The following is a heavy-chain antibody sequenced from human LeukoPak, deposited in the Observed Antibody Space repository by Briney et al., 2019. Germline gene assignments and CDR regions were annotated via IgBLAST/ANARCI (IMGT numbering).Heavy chain of an antibody. Sequence: SVKVSCKASGGTFSSYAISWVRQAPGQGLEWMGRIIPILGIANSAQKFQGRVTITADKSTSTAYMEMRSLRSEDTAVYYCARDLTSLAAAVTGDYWGQGTLVTVSS. D-gene: IGHD6-13*01. J-gene: IGHJ4*02. CDR3: ARDLTSLAAAVTGDY. V-gene: IGHV1-69*04. CDR2: IIPILGIA. CDR1: GGTFSSYA.